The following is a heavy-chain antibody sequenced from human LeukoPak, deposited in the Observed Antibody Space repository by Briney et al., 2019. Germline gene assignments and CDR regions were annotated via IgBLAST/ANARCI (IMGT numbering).Heavy chain of an antibody. J-gene: IGHJ6*02. Sequence: SETLSLTCTASDDSISSSSYYWAWIRQPPGKGLEWIGSIYYSGRTFYNPSLKSRVTISVDTSKKQFSLNLSSVTAADTAVYYCARDRVDSSSYYPSYYYGMDVWGQGTTVTVSS. CDR2: IYYSGRT. CDR1: DDSISSSSYY. D-gene: IGHD3-22*01. V-gene: IGHV4-39*07. CDR3: ARDRVDSSSYYPSYYYGMDV.